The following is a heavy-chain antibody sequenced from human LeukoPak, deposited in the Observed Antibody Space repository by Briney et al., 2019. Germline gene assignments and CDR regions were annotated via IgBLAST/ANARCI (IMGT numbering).Heavy chain of an antibody. J-gene: IGHJ5*02. CDR2: INHSGST. D-gene: IGHD5-18*01. Sequence: ASETLSLTCAVYGGSFSGYYWSWIRQPPGKGLEWIGEINHSGSTNYNPSLKSRVTISVDTSKNQFSLKLSSVTAADTAVYYCARGQRIQLWSWGRFDPWGQGTLVTVSS. CDR3: ARGQRIQLWSWGRFDP. V-gene: IGHV4-34*01. CDR1: GGSFSGYY.